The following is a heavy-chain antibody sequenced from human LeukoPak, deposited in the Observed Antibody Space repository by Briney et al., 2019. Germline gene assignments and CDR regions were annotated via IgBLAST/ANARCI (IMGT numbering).Heavy chain of an antibody. CDR1: GGSISSYY. CDR2: IYHNGRT. Sequence: SETLSLTCTVSGGSISSYYWSWIRQPPGKGLDWIGFIYHNGRTDYNPSLKSRVTISADTSKNQFSLRLSSVTAADTAVYYCARVFRAAAVDYWGQGTLVTVSS. D-gene: IGHD6-13*01. V-gene: IGHV4-59*01. J-gene: IGHJ4*02. CDR3: ARVFRAAAVDY.